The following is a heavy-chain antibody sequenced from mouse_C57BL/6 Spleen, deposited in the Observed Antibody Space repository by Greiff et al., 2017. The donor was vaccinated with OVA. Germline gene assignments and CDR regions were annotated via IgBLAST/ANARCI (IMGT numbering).Heavy chain of an antibody. Sequence: QVQLQQSGAELVMPGASVKLSCKASGYTFTSYWMHWVKQRPGQGLEWIGEIDPSDSYTNYNQKFKGKSTLTVDKSSSTAYMQLSSLTSEDSAVYYCARSNLEAMDYWGQGTSVTVSS. CDR3: ARSNLEAMDY. V-gene: IGHV1-69*01. CDR2: IDPSDSYT. CDR1: GYTFTSYW. J-gene: IGHJ4*01.